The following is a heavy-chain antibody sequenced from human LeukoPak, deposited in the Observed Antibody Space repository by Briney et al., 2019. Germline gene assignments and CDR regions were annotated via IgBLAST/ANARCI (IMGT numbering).Heavy chain of an antibody. CDR3: AKHLLGYCSSTSCYIPNDY. CDR1: GFTFRSYA. V-gene: IGHV3-23*01. J-gene: IGHJ4*02. Sequence: PGGSLRFSCAASGFTFRSYAMSWVRQAPGKGLEWVSAISGSGGSTYYADSVKGRFTISRDNSKNTLYLQMNSLRAEDTAVYYCAKHLLGYCSSTSCYIPNDYWGQGTLVTVSS. D-gene: IGHD2-2*02. CDR2: ISGSGGST.